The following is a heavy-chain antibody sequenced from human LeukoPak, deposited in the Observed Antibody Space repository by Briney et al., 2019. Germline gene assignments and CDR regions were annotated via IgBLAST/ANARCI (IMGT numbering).Heavy chain of an antibody. J-gene: IGHJ4*02. V-gene: IGHV1-18*01. CDR1: GYTFTSYG. D-gene: IGHD1-26*01. Sequence: SVKVSCKASGYTFTSYGISWVRQAPGQGLEWMGWISAYNGNTNYAQKLQGRVTMTRNTSISTAYMELSSLRSEDTAVYYCARSGGSYSKGLDYWGQGTLVTVSS. CDR2: ISAYNGNT. CDR3: ARSGGSYSKGLDY.